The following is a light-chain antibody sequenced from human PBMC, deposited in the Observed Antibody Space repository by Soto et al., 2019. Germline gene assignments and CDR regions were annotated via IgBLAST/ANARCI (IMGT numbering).Light chain of an antibody. CDR2: RNN. CDR3: AAWDDSVGGPA. Sequence: QSVLTQPPSASGTPGQRATISCSGSSSNIGSKYVYWYQQLPGTAPKLLMYRNNQRPSGVPDRFSGSKSGTSASLAISGLRSEDEAHYYCAAWDDSVGGPAFGGGTKLTVL. CDR1: SSNIGSKY. J-gene: IGLJ2*01. V-gene: IGLV1-47*01.